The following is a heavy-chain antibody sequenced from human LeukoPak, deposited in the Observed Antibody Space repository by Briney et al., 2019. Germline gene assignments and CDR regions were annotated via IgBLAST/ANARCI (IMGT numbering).Heavy chain of an antibody. CDR3: ARGVPFRYYDTPWAFDI. J-gene: IGHJ3*02. V-gene: IGHV1-69*05. D-gene: IGHD3-22*01. Sequence: SVKVSCKASGGTFSSYAISWVRQAPGQGLEWMGGIIPIFGTANYAQKFQGRVTITTDESTSTAYMELSSLRSEDTAVYYCARGVPFRYYDTPWAFDIWGQGTMVTVSS. CDR2: IIPIFGTA. CDR1: GGTFSSYA.